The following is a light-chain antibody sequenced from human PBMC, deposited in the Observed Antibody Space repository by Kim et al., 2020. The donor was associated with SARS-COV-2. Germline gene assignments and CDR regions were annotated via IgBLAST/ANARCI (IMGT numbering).Light chain of an antibody. V-gene: IGKV2-30*02. Sequence: PASISCTSTQRLVHSDGDTYLSWFHQRPGQPPRRLIYKISNRDFGVPDRFSASGSGTDFTLKISRVEVDDVGVYYCIQGAHWPITFGQGTRLEIK. CDR2: KIS. CDR1: QRLVHSDGDTY. CDR3: IQGAHWPIT. J-gene: IGKJ5*01.